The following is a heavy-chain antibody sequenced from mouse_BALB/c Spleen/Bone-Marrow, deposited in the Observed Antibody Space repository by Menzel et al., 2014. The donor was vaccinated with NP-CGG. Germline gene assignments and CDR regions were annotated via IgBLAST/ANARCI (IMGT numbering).Heavy chain of an antibody. D-gene: IGHD2-3*01. J-gene: IGHJ2*01. Sequence: EVKLEESGGGLVQPGGSLRLSCATSGFTFTDYYMNWVRQPPGKALEWLGFIRNKAYSYTTEYSASVKDRFTISRDNSQSILYLQMNTLRAEDSATYYCARDMGGLLFDYWGQGTTLTVSS. CDR1: GFTFTDYY. CDR3: ARDMGGLLFDY. V-gene: IGHV7-3*02. CDR2: IRNKAYSYTT.